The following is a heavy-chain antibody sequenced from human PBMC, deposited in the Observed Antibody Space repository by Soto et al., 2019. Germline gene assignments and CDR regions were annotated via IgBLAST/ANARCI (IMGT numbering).Heavy chain of an antibody. D-gene: IGHD3-10*01. CDR3: ARDCITASCYSGYYYYGMDV. J-gene: IGHJ6*02. Sequence: QVHLVQSGAEEKKPGASVKVSCKASGYTFTTYAVHWVRQAPGQRLEWMGWFNGGNGNTKYSQKFQGRVTITMDTSATTAYMELSSLRSEDTAVYYCARDCITASCYSGYYYYGMDVWGQGTTVTVSS. CDR1: GYTFTTYA. CDR2: FNGGNGNT. V-gene: IGHV1-3*05.